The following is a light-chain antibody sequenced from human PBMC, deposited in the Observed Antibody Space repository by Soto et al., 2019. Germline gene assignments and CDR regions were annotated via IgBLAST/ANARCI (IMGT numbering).Light chain of an antibody. Sequence: IVLTQSPCTLSLSPGESATLSCRASQSVGSSLSWYQQKPGQAPRLLFYGASNRATAIPDRFSGSGFGTDFTLTITRLEPEDFAVYYCQQYGSSPITFGQGTRLEIK. CDR2: GAS. CDR1: QSVGSS. J-gene: IGKJ5*01. V-gene: IGKV3-20*01. CDR3: QQYGSSPIT.